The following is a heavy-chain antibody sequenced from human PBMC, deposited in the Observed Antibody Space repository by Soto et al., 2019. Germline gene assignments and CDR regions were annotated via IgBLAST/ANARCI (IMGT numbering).Heavy chain of an antibody. V-gene: IGHV1-18*01. J-gene: IGHJ1*01. CDR3: ARDSWQMREVQN. Sequence: QVQLVQSGAEVKKPGALVKVSCKASGYTFTSYGFSWVRQAPGQGLEWMGRISAYNGNTNYAQKFQGRVTMTTDTSTPTAYMELRSLRSDDTAVYYCARDSWQMREVQNWGQGTLVTVSS. CDR1: GYTFTSYG. CDR2: ISAYNGNT. D-gene: IGHD6-13*01.